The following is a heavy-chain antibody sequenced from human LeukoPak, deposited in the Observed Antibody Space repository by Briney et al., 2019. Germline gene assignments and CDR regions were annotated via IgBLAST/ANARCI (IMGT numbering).Heavy chain of an antibody. D-gene: IGHD6-19*01. CDR2: ISAHNGNT. CDR3: ARDKGTVATYYYYYMDV. J-gene: IGHJ6*03. Sequence: GASVKVSCKASGYTFTSYGISWVRQAPGQGLEWMGWISAHNGNTNYEEKVQGRVTMTTDTSTSTAHMELRSLRSDDTAVYYCARDKGTVATYYYYYMDVWGKGTTVTVSS. CDR1: GYTFTSYG. V-gene: IGHV1-18*01.